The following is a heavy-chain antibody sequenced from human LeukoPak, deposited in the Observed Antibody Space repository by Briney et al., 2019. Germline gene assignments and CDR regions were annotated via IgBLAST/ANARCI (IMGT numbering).Heavy chain of an antibody. J-gene: IGHJ5*02. CDR3: ARVQYYYDNSGYSSGAPTFDP. CDR1: GGSIDSGRSS. D-gene: IGHD3-22*01. Sequence: SETLSLTCTVSGGSIDSGRSSWGWIRQPPGEALQFIGYIYHTGSTYYNPSLQSRLTMSVDTSENKFSLNLSSVTAADTAMYFCARVQYYYDNSGYSSGAPTFDPWGQGALVTVSS. CDR2: IYHTGST. V-gene: IGHV4-30-4*07.